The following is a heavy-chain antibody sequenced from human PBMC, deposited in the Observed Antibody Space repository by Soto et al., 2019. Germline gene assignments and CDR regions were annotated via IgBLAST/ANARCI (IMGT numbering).Heavy chain of an antibody. CDR1: GASISSYY. D-gene: IGHD1-1*01. Sequence: SETLSLTCSVSGASISSYYWSWIRQPPGKGLEWIGYVYYSGTTTYNPSLQSRVSMSLDTTNSQFSLRLSSVTAADTAVYYCAREWGNWNNAFDIWGQGTMVTVSS. J-gene: IGHJ3*02. V-gene: IGHV4-59*01. CDR3: AREWGNWNNAFDI. CDR2: VYYSGTT.